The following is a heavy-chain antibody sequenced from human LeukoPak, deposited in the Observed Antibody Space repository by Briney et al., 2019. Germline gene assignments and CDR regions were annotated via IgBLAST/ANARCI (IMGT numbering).Heavy chain of an antibody. D-gene: IGHD6-13*01. V-gene: IGHV4-59*01. CDR3: ARGYSSSWNYFDY. CDR1: GGSISNYW. J-gene: IGHJ4*02. Sequence: SETLSLTCTVSGGSISNYWWRWIRQPPGKGLEWVGYVFDSGGTNYNPSLKSRVTISVDTSKKQFSLKLISVTAADAAVYYCARGYSSSWNYFDYWGQGTLVTVSS. CDR2: VFDSGGT.